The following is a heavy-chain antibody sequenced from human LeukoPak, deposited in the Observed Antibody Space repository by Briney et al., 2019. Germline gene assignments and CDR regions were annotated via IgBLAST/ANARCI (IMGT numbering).Heavy chain of an antibody. Sequence: ETLSLTCAVSGYSISSGYFWGWIRQPPGKGLEWIGSIYHSGSTYYNPSLKSRVTISVDTSKNQFSLKLSSVTAADTAVYYCARSSEGNWFDPWGQGTLVTVSS. J-gene: IGHJ5*02. D-gene: IGHD3-10*01. V-gene: IGHV4-38-2*01. CDR2: IYHSGST. CDR1: GYSISSGYF. CDR3: ARSSEGNWFDP.